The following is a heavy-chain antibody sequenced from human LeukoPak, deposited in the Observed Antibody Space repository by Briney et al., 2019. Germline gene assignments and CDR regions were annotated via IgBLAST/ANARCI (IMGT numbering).Heavy chain of an antibody. CDR2: ISGSGGST. J-gene: IGHJ4*02. CDR3: AKDREWLGRMKQMDY. D-gene: IGHD6-19*01. V-gene: IGHV3-23*01. Sequence: GGSLRLSCAASGFTVSSNYMSWVRQAPGKGLEWVSAISGSGGSTYYADSVKGRFTISRDNSKNTLYLQMNSLRAEDTAVYYCAKDREWLGRMKQMDYWGQGTLVTVSS. CDR1: GFTVSSNY.